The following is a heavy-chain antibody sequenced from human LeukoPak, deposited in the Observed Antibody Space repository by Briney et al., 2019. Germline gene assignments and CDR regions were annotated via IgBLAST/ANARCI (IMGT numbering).Heavy chain of an antibody. V-gene: IGHV1-2*02. J-gene: IGHJ4*02. CDR2: INPNSGDT. D-gene: IGHD2-2*01. CDR1: GYTFTGYY. CDR3: ARANPLYCSSTTCLFDY. Sequence: GASVKVSCKVSGYTFTGYYMHWVRQAPGQGFEWMGWINPNSGDTNYAQKIQGRVTMTRDTSISTAHMELSRLRSDDTAVYYCARANPLYCSSTTCLFDYWGQGTLVTVSS.